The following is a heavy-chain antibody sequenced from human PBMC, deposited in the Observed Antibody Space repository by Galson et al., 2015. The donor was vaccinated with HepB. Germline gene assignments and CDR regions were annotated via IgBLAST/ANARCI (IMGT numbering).Heavy chain of an antibody. CDR1: GYTFSNYG. J-gene: IGHJ4*02. V-gene: IGHV1-18*04. CDR2: ISAYNGNT. Sequence: SVKVSCKASGYTFSNYGFTWVRQAPGQGLQWMGWISAYNGNTSYPRRFQGRVTMTTDTSTSTAYMELRSPRSDDTAIYYCSRGTDYGGYSGFDYWGQGTLATVSS. D-gene: IGHD4-23*01. CDR3: SRGTDYGGYSGFDY.